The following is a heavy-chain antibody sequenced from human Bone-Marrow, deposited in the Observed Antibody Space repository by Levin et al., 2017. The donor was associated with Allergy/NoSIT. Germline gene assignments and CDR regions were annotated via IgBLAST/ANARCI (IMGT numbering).Heavy chain of an antibody. J-gene: IGHJ3*02. Sequence: GESLKISCKASGYTFATRGISWVRQAPGQRLEWLGWISNYNGDTHYARKFQGRVTLTTDTATSTAYMELRSLRSDDTATYYCARNPVGDAFDIWGQGTTVTVSS. V-gene: IGHV1-18*01. D-gene: IGHD1-26*01. CDR3: ARNPVGDAFDI. CDR2: ISNYNGDT. CDR1: GYTFATRG.